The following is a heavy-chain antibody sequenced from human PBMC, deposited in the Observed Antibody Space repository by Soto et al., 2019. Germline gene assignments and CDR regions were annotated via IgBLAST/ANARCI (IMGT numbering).Heavy chain of an antibody. V-gene: IGHV1-18*01. CDR3: ARAPKFRSFDWLADMAENDL. CDR1: GYAFTSYG. D-gene: IGHD3-9*01. Sequence: QVQLVQSGAEVKKPGASVMVSCKTSGYAFTSYGISWVRQAPGQGLEWMGCISGDDDNTKYAQKVQGRVSMTIDTSTSTAYMELRSLKADDTAVYYCARAPKFRSFDWLADMAENDLWGQGTLVTVSS. J-gene: IGHJ5*02. CDR2: ISGDDDNT.